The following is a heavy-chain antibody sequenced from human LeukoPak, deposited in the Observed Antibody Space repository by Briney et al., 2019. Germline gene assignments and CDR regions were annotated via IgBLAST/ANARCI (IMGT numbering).Heavy chain of an antibody. J-gene: IGHJ6*02. CDR3: ARDGKQLAHYTMDV. V-gene: IGHV3-33*01. CDR1: GFSFRSHA. CDR2: IWYDGSNK. D-gene: IGHD6-13*01. Sequence: GRSLRLSCAASGFSFRSHAMHWVRQAPGKGLEWVAQIWYDGSNKYYTDSVKGRFTISRDNSEGTLYLQMNSLRAEDTAAYYCARDGKQLAHYTMDVWGQGTTVTVSS.